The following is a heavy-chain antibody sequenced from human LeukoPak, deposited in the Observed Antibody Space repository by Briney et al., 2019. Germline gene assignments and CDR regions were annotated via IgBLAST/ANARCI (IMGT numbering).Heavy chain of an antibody. CDR1: GGSISSSSYY. D-gene: IGHD3-10*01. J-gene: IGHJ4*02. CDR3: ARRVMVRGRGKFDY. CDR2: IYYSGST. V-gene: IGHV4-61*05. Sequence: PSETLSLTCTVSGGSISSSSYYWGWIRQPPGKGLEWIGYIYYSGSTNYNPSLKSRVTISVDTSKNQFSLKLSSVTAADTAVYYCARRVMVRGRGKFDYWGQGTLVTVSS.